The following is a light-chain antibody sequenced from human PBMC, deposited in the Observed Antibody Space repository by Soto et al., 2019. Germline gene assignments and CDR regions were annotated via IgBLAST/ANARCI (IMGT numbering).Light chain of an antibody. V-gene: IGKV3-15*01. Sequence: MNQSPSTLSASVGDRVTITCRASQSVSSNLAWYQQQPGQAPRLLIYGASTWAPGFPARFTGSGSGKDFTLTITTLEAEDVAVYYCQQYGSSPRTFGLGTKVDIK. CDR3: QQYGSSPRT. J-gene: IGKJ1*01. CDR2: GAS. CDR1: QSVSSN.